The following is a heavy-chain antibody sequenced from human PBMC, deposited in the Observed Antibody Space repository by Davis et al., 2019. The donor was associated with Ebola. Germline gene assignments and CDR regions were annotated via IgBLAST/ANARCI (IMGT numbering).Heavy chain of an antibody. V-gene: IGHV1-18*01. J-gene: IGHJ6*02. CDR1: GYTFTSYG. CDR3: ARHKETYYYYGMDV. CDR2: ISAYNGNT. Sequence: ASVKVSCKASGYTFTSYGISWVRQAPGQGLEWMGWISAYNGNTNYAQKFQGRVTMTRDTSTSTAYMELSSLRSEDTAVYYCARHKETYYYYGMDVGAKGPRSPSP.